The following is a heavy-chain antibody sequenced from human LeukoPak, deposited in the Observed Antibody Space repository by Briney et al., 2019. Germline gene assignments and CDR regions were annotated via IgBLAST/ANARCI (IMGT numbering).Heavy chain of an antibody. CDR1: GFTFSSYD. Sequence: GGSLRLSCAASGFTFSSYDMHWVRQAPGKGLEWIAFIWYDGSNRYYADSVTGRFIISRDNSKNTVYLQMNSLRAEDTAVYYCARDGAAAGPEIYQYYYMDVWGKGTSVTVSS. D-gene: IGHD6-13*01. CDR2: IWYDGSNR. J-gene: IGHJ6*03. CDR3: ARDGAAAGPEIYQYYYMDV. V-gene: IGHV3-33*01.